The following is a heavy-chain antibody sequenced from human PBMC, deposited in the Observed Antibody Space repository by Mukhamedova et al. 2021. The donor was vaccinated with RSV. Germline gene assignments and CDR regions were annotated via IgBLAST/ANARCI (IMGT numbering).Heavy chain of an antibody. CDR2: EGHNQ. D-gene: IGHD3-3*01. CDR3: AKWSGTFLLYYLDD. V-gene: IGHV3-30*02. J-gene: IGHJ4*02. Sequence: EGHNQYYAASVKGRFTISRDNSKNTLYLQMNSLRSDDTALYYCAKWSGTFLLYYLDDWGQGTLGTVSS.